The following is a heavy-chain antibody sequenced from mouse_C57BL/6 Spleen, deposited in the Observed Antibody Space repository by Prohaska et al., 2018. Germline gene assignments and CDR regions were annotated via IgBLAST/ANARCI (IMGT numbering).Heavy chain of an antibody. J-gene: IGHJ4*01. CDR2: IKPDISTI. CDR3: ARLGYYGAMVY. Sequence: EVKLLQSGGGLVQHGGSLKLSCAASGIDFSRYWTSWVRRDPGKGLEWIGEIKPDISTINYAPSLKDKFIISRDNAKNTLYLQMSKVRSEDTALYYCARLGYYGAMVYWGQGTSVTVSS. CDR1: GIDFSRYW. D-gene: IGHD1-1*01. V-gene: IGHV4-1*01.